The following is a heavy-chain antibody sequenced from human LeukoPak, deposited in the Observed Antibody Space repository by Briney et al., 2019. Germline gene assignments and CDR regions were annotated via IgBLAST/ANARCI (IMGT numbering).Heavy chain of an antibody. D-gene: IGHD2-21*02. CDR1: GFTFSSYA. V-gene: IGHV3-30*04. CDR3: ARTHCGGDCSTFDI. Sequence: GRSLRLSCAASGFTFSSYAMHWVRQAPGKGLEWGAVISYDGSNKYYADSVKGRFTISRDNSKNTLYLQMNSLRAEDTAVYYCARTHCGGDCSTFDIWGQGTMVTVSS. CDR2: ISYDGSNK. J-gene: IGHJ3*02.